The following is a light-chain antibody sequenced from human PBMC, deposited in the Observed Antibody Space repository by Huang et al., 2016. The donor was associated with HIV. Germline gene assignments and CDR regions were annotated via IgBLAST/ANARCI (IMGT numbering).Light chain of an antibody. CDR3: QQSYSTPLT. V-gene: IGKV1-39*01. J-gene: IGKJ4*01. CDR1: QSISNH. CDR2: AAS. Sequence: DIQMTQSPSSLSASVGDRVTITCRASQSISNHLNWYQQKPGKVPKLLIYAASTFQTGVPSRLNGSGSGTDFTLTISRLQPEDIATYYCQQSYSTPLTFGGGTKVEIK.